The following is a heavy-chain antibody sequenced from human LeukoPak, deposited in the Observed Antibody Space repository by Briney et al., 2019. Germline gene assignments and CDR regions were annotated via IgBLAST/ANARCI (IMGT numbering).Heavy chain of an antibody. J-gene: IGHJ4*02. CDR3: ARDQVDYDY. CDR2: ISQSGNS. Sequence: SETLSLTCTVSGGSISSYYWSWIRQPPGKGLEWIGYISQSGNSYFTPSLKSRATISVDRSKNHFSLTLISVTAADTAVYYCARDQVDYDYWGKGTLVAVSS. V-gene: IGHV4-59*12. CDR1: GGSISSYY.